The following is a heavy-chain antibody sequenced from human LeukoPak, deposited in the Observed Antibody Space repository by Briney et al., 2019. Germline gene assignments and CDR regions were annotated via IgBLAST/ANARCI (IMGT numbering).Heavy chain of an antibody. CDR2: INHSGST. V-gene: IGHV4-34*01. D-gene: IGHD6-19*01. CDR1: GGSFSGYY. J-gene: IGHJ6*02. CDR3: ARGTRRYSSGWYLV. Sequence: SETLSLTCAVYGGSFSGYYWSWIRQPPGKGLEWIGEINHSGSTNYNPSLESRVTISVDTSKNQFSLKLSSVTAADTAVYYCARGTRRYSSGWYLVWGQGTTVTVSS.